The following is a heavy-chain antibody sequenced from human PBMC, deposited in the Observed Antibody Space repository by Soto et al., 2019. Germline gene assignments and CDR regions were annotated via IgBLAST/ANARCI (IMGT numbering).Heavy chain of an antibody. CDR2: ISSTSGYT. D-gene: IGHD5-12*01. CDR3: ARELGDGYNYVYVY. Sequence: QVLLVESGGGLVKPGGSLRLSCAASGFTFSYYYMNWIRQAPGKGLEWVTYISSTSGYTNYADSVKGRFTISRDNTNISLYLQFNSLRAEDTVVYFCARELGDGYNYVYVYWGQGTLVTVSS. V-gene: IGHV3-11*05. CDR1: GFTFSYYY. J-gene: IGHJ4*02.